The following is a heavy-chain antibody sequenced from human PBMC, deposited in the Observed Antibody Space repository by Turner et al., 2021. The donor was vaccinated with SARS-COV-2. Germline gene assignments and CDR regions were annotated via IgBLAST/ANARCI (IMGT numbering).Heavy chain of an antibody. CDR3: ARGWCVVLGYYGLDV. CDR2: IYHSGST. V-gene: IGHV4-4*02. Sequence: VQLQESGPGLVKPSGTLSLTCAVSGGSISSSNWCSWVRQPPGKGLEWIGEIYHSGSTNYNPSLKSRVTISADKSKNQFSLKLSSVTAADTAVYYCARGWCVVLGYYGLDVWGQGTTVTVSS. J-gene: IGHJ6*02. CDR1: GGSISSSNW. D-gene: IGHD3-10*01.